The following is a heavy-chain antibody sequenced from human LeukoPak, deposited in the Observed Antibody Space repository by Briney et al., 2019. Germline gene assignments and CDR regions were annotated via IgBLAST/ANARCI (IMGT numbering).Heavy chain of an antibody. CDR2: IYYSGST. V-gene: IGHV4-39*01. CDR1: GGSISSSSYY. D-gene: IGHD3-3*01. CDR3: ARLTSITIFGVAIGNWFDP. Sequence: PSETLSLTCTVSGGSISSSSYYWGWIRQPPGKGLEWFGSIYYSGSTYYNPSLKSRVTISVDTSKNQFSLKLSSVTAADTAVYYCARLTSITIFGVAIGNWFDPWGQGTLVTVSS. J-gene: IGHJ5*02.